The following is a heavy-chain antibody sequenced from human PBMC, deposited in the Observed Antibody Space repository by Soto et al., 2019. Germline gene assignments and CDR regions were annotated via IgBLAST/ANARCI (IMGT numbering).Heavy chain of an antibody. D-gene: IGHD3-22*01. J-gene: IGHJ4*02. CDR2: INSDGSST. CDR3: ASAAVYYYDSSGSGDY. Sequence: GGSLRLSCAAPGFTFDDYGMSWVRQAPGKGLVWVSRINSDGSSTSYADSVKGRFTISRDNAKNTLYLQMNSLRAEDTAVYYCASAAVYYYDSSGSGDYWGQGTLVTVSS. CDR1: GFTFDDYG. V-gene: IGHV3-74*01.